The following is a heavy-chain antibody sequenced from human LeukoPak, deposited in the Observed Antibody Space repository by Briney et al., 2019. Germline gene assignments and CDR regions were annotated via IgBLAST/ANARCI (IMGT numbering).Heavy chain of an antibody. J-gene: IGHJ4*02. CDR2: IWYDGSKK. V-gene: IGHV3-33*01. CDR1: GFTFSSYG. CDR3: ARGSTMVRGVITYFDY. Sequence: PGGSLRLSCAASGFTFSSYGMHWVRQAPGKGLEWVAVIWYDGSKKYYADSVKGRFTISRDNSKNTLYLQMNSLRAEDTAVYYCARGSTMVRGVITYFDYWGQGTLVTVSS. D-gene: IGHD3-10*01.